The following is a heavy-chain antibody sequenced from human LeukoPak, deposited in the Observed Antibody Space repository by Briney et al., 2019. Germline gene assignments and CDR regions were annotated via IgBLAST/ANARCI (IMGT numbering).Heavy chain of an antibody. V-gene: IGHV4-30-4*02. CDR3: ARDNAGGGYYYEFDY. J-gene: IGHJ4*02. CDR2: IYYSGST. D-gene: IGHD3-22*01. Sequence: SETLSLTCTVSGGSISSGDYYWSWIRQPPGKGLEWIGYIYYSGSTYYNPSLKSRVTIPVDTSKNQFSLKLSSVTAADTAVYYCARDNAGGGYYYEFDYWGQGTLVTVSS. CDR1: GGSISSGDYY.